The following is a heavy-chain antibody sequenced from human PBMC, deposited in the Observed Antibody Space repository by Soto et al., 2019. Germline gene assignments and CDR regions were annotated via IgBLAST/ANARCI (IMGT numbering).Heavy chain of an antibody. J-gene: IGHJ3*02. CDR2: TYYRSKWYN. V-gene: IGHV6-1*01. Sequence: PSQTLSLTCAISGDSVSSNSAAWNWIRQSPSRGLEWLGRTYYRSKWYNDYAVSVKSRITINPDTSKNQFSLQLNSVTPEDTAVYYCARDFRVGGGGWYADAFDIWGQGTMVTVSS. CDR3: ARDFRVGGGGWYADAFDI. D-gene: IGHD6-19*01. CDR1: GDSVSSNSAA.